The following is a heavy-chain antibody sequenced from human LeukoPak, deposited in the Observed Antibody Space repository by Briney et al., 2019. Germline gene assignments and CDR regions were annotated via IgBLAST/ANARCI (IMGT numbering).Heavy chain of an antibody. CDR1: SGSFSGYY. D-gene: IGHD6-19*01. CDR2: INHYGST. Sequence: SETLSLTCAVYSGSFSGYYWSWIRQPPGKGLEWIGEINHYGSTNSNPSLKRRVNISVDTSKNKFSLKLSSVTAADTAVYYCARGGLSSGWSGRYFRWFDPWGQGTLVTVSS. V-gene: IGHV4-34*01. CDR3: ARGGLSSGWSGRYFRWFDP. J-gene: IGHJ5*02.